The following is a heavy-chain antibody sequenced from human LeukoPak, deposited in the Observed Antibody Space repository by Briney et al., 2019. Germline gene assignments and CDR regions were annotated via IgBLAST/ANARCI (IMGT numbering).Heavy chain of an antibody. Sequence: SETLSLTCTVSGGSISSSSYYWGWIRQPPGKGLEWIGSIYYSGSTYYNPSLKSRVTISVDTSKNQFSLKLSSVTAADTAVYYCARGDRYSSSWYQPLVGSETWGQGTLVTVSS. CDR3: ARGDRYSSSWYQPLVGSET. CDR1: GGSISSSSYY. CDR2: IYYSGST. J-gene: IGHJ4*02. D-gene: IGHD6-13*01. V-gene: IGHV4-39*07.